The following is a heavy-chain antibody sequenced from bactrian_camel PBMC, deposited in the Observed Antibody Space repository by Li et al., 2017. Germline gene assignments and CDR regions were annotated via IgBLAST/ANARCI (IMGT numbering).Heavy chain of an antibody. CDR2: IDANGRS. CDR1: GDTASRYC. Sequence: QVQLVESGGGSVQAGGSLRLSCAASGDTASRYCMGWFRQVPGKEREGVAQIDANGRSSYADSVKGRFSVSKDNSKNTLILYLEMNSLKPEDTAMYYCAAHLIFCSVTWSYWGQGTQVTVS. CDR3: AAHLIFCSVTWSY. J-gene: IGHJ4*01. V-gene: IGHV3S26*01. D-gene: IGHD3*01.